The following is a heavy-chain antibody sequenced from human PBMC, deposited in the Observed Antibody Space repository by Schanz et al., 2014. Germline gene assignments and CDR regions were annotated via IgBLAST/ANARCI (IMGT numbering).Heavy chain of an antibody. Sequence: QVQLVQSGGEVKTPGASVKVSCKASGYTFTRSGISWVRQAPGQGLEWMGWIGGSDGNTNFAQKFQGRVTMTTDTSTSTVYMELSNLRSEDTAVYYCARAGQDYSDSSGYATYYFGNWGQGTLVTVSS. CDR3: ARAGQDYSDSSGYATYYFGN. CDR1: GYTFTRSG. CDR2: IGGSDGNT. J-gene: IGHJ4*02. V-gene: IGHV1-18*01. D-gene: IGHD3-22*01.